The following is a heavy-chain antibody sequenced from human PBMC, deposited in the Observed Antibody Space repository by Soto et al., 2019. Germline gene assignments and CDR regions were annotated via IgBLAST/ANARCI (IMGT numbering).Heavy chain of an antibody. J-gene: IGHJ4*02. V-gene: IGHV3-30*18. D-gene: IGHD6-13*01. Sequence: GGSLRLSCAASGFTFSSYGMHWVRQAPGKGLEWVAVISYDGSNKYYADSVKGRFTISRDNSKNTLYLQMNSLRAEDTAVYYCAKDDIRVAAADYWGQGTLVTVSS. CDR2: ISYDGSNK. CDR3: AKDDIRVAAADY. CDR1: GFTFSSYG.